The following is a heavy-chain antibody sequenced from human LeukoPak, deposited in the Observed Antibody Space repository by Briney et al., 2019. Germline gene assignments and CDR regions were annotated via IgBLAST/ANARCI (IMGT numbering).Heavy chain of an antibody. CDR2: IYYSGSS. CDR3: ARVPRSYYYYYYMDV. CDR1: GGSISGYH. Sequence: SETLSLTCNVSGGSISGYHWSWIRQPPGKGLEWLGYIYYSGSSNYNPSLTSRVTISADTSKNQFSLKLSSVTAADTAVYYCARVPRSYYYYYYMDVWGKGTTVTVSS. J-gene: IGHJ6*03. V-gene: IGHV4-59*01.